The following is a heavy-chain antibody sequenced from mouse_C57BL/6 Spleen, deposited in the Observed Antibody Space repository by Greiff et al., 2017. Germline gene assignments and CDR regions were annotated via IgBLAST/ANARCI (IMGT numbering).Heavy chain of an antibody. CDR2: IDPEDGDT. CDR1: GFNIKDYY. D-gene: IGHD1-1*02. CDR3: TTGGSYEEYAD. J-gene: IGHJ3*01. Sequence: VQLQQSGAELVRPGASVKLSCTASGFNIKDYYMPWVKQRPDQGLEWIGRIDPEDGDTDYAPKFQGKAPMAADTAANTAYLQVSSLRSEDTADYYCTTGGSYEEYADWGQGTLVTVSA. V-gene: IGHV14-1*01.